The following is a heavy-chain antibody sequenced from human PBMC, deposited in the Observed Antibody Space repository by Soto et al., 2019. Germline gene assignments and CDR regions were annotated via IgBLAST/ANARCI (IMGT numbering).Heavy chain of an antibody. CDR1: GFTVSSNY. D-gene: IGHD1-26*01. CDR2: IYSGGST. CDR3: AKGRIVGSTKGPFDS. V-gene: IGHV3-66*01. Sequence: GGSLRLSCAASGFTVSSNYMSWVRQAPGKGLEWVSVIYSGGSTYYADSVKGRFTIYRDNANDTLFLQMNSLGVEDTALYYCAKGRIVGSTKGPFDSWGRGTLVTVSS. J-gene: IGHJ4*02.